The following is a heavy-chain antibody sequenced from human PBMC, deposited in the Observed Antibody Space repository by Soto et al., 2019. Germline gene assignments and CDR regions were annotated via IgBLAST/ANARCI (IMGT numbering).Heavy chain of an antibody. CDR2: LYYSGST. CDR3: ARGACSGGSCYVAY. V-gene: IGHV4-30-4*01. J-gene: IGHJ4*02. D-gene: IGHD2-15*01. Sequence: SETLSLTCTVSGGSISSGDYYWSWIRQPPGKGLEWIGYLYYSGSTYYNPSLKSRVTISVDTSKNQFSLKLSSVTAADTAVYYCARGACSGGSCYVAYWGQGTLVTVSS. CDR1: GGSISSGDYY.